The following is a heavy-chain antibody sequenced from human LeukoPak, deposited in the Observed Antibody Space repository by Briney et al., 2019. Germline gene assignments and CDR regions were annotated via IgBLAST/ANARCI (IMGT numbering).Heavy chain of an antibody. V-gene: IGHV3-23*01. CDR2: ISVSGGST. CDR3: AKVTRPWGAIDGVY. J-gene: IGHJ4*02. Sequence: GGSLRLSCAASGFTFSSYAMSGGRQAPGKGLEWVSAISVSGGSTYYADSLRGRSTIYRDKPKNELYLQMDSLRAEDRAVYYCAKVTRPWGAIDGVYWGQGTLVTVSS. D-gene: IGHD1-26*01. CDR1: GFTFSSYA.